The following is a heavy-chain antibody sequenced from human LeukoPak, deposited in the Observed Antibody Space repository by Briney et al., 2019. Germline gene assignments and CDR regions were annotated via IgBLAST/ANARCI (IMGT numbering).Heavy chain of an antibody. CDR2: IYYSGST. CDR3: ARGRRGRDY. J-gene: IGHJ4*02. Sequence: SETLSLTCTVSGGSISSYYWSWIRQPPGKGLEWTGYIYYSGSTNYNPSLKSRVTISVDTSKNQFSLKLSSVTAADTAVYYCARGRRGRDYWGQGTLVTVSS. CDR1: GGSISSYY. V-gene: IGHV4-59*01.